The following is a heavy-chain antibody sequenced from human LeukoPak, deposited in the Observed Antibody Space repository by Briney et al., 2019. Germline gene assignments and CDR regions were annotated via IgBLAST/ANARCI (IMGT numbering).Heavy chain of an antibody. CDR1: VFTFSSHW. D-gene: IGHD3-9*01. CDR3: ARGGSRYFAD. V-gene: IGHV3-7*04. Sequence: GGSLRLSCAPSVFTFSSHWMSWVRQAPGRGLECVARIQQDGFETYYVDSVTGRFTISRDNAKNSLYLQMSSLRAEDTAVYYCARGGSRYFADWGQGTLVTVSS. CDR2: IQQDGFET. J-gene: IGHJ4*02.